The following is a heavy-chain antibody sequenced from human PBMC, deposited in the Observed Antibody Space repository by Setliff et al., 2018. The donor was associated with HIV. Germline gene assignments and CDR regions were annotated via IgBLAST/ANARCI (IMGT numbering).Heavy chain of an antibody. CDR3: ARGGTHYDFWSGYRLGYFDL. D-gene: IGHD3-3*01. CDR1: GYSFADYA. J-gene: IGHJ6*04. V-gene: IGHV7-4-1*02. Sequence: ASVKVSCKASGYSFADYAMNWVRQAPRQGLEWMGYINTNTGNPTYAQGFTGRFVFSFDTSVTTAYLQITGLRTEDTAVYFCARGGTHYDFWSGYRLGYFDLWGKGTTVTVSS. CDR2: INTNTGNP.